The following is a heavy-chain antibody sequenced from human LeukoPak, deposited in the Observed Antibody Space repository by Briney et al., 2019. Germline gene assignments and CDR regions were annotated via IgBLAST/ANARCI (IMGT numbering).Heavy chain of an antibody. J-gene: IGHJ4*02. CDR1: AFTFSGYA. D-gene: IGHD2/OR15-2a*01. CDR3: ASHSSPTF. V-gene: IGHV3-30*04. Sequence: PGRSLRLSCAASAFTFSGYAMHWVRQAPGKGLEWVAVITHDGSIKHYADSVKGRFTISRDNSKNTLYVQMNTLRAEDTAVYYCASHSSPTFWGQGTLVTVSS. CDR2: ITHDGSIK.